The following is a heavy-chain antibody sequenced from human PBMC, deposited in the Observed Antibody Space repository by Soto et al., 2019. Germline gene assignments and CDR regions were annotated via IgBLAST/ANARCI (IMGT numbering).Heavy chain of an antibody. D-gene: IGHD6-13*01. CDR1: GGPVINAITS. CDR2: INYRGTT. Sequence: QVQLQESGPGLVKPSQTLSLTCTVSGGPVINAITSLNWIGQPPEKGLEWMGYINYRGTTNYNAALKSRILISVDTSKNQFSLRLTSVTAADTAVYYCARDAPGAAPYWGQGTLVTVSS. V-gene: IGHV4-31*03. J-gene: IGHJ4*02. CDR3: ARDAPGAAPY.